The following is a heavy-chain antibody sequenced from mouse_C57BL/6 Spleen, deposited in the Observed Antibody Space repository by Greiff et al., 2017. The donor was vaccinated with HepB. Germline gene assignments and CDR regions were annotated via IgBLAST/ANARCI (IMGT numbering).Heavy chain of an antibody. Sequence: VQLQQPGAELVRPGTSVKLSCKASGYTFTSYWMHWVKQRPGQGLEWIGVIDPSDSYTNYNQKFKGKATLTVDTSSSTAYMQLSSLTSEDSAVYDCARSTMVTTGFAYWGQGTLVTVSA. CDR2: IDPSDSYT. J-gene: IGHJ3*01. CDR3: ARSTMVTTGFAY. CDR1: GYTFTSYW. V-gene: IGHV1-59*01. D-gene: IGHD2-2*01.